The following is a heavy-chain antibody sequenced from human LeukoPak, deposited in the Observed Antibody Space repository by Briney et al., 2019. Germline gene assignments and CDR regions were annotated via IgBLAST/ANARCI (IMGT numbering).Heavy chain of an antibody. V-gene: IGHV1-2*04. D-gene: IGHD3-16*02. CDR2: INPNSGAT. CDR3: ARLGLGELSLEVDFDY. Sequence: ASVKVSCKASGYIFTAYYIHWVRQAPGQGLEWMGWINPNSGATNYVQKFHDWVTMTRDTSISTAYMELSRLRSDDTAVYYCARLGLGELSLEVDFDYWGQGTLVTVSS. J-gene: IGHJ4*02. CDR1: GYIFTAYY.